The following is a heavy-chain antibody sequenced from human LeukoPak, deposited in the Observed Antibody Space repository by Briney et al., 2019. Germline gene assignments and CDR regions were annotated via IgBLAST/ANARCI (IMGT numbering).Heavy chain of an antibody. CDR1: GDSIRSGSFH. CDR2: IYITGST. CDR3: ARGGQYRGYSYGYRLGQNDY. J-gene: IGHJ4*02. V-gene: IGHV4-61*02. D-gene: IGHD5-18*01. Sequence: SETLPLTCSVSGDSIRSGSFHWNWIRQPAGKGLEWIGRIYITGSTDYNPSLKSRVTMSVDTSNNQFSLKLSSVTAADTAVYYCARGGQYRGYSYGYRLGQNDYWGQGTLVTVSS.